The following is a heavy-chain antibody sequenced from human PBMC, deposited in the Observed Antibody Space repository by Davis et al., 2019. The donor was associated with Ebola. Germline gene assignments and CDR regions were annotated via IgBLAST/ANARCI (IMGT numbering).Heavy chain of an antibody. V-gene: IGHV1-8*01. CDR1: GYTSTSYD. D-gene: IGHD2-15*01. J-gene: IGHJ5*02. CDR2: MNPNSGNT. Sequence: ASVKVSCKASGYTSTSYDINWVRQATGQGLEWMGWMNPNSGNTGYAQKFQGRVTMTRNTSISTAYMELSSLRSEDTAVYYCARGRIAAINWFDPWGQGTLVTVSS. CDR3: ARGRIAAINWFDP.